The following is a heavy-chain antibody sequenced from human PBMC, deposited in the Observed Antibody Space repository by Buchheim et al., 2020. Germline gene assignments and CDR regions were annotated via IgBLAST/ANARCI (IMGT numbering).Heavy chain of an antibody. CDR3: ARVEGRDGYNRFTLAY. Sequence: EVQLVESGGGLVQPGGSLRLSCAAFGFTLSSYWRHWVRQAPGKGLVWVSRINSVGSSTSYADSVKARFTISRANATNTLYLQMNSLRAEDTAVYYCARVEGRDGYNRFTLAYWGQGTL. CDR1: GFTLSSYW. J-gene: IGHJ4*02. D-gene: IGHD5-24*01. CDR2: INSVGSST. V-gene: IGHV3-74*01.